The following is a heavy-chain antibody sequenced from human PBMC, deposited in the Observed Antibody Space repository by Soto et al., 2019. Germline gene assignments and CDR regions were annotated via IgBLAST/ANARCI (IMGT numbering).Heavy chain of an antibody. CDR3: AKGDYDFWSGYPYYGMDV. CDR1: GFTFSSYA. V-gene: IGHV3-23*01. J-gene: IGHJ6*02. CDR2: ISGSGGST. Sequence: LRLSCAASGFTFSSYAMSWVRQAPGKGLEWVSAISGSGGSTYYADSVKGRFTISRDNSKNTLYLQMNSLRAEDTAVYYCAKGDYDFWSGYPYYGMDVWGQGTTVTVSS. D-gene: IGHD3-3*01.